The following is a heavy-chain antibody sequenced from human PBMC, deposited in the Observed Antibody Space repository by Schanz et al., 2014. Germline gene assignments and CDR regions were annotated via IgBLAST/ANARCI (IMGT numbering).Heavy chain of an antibody. V-gene: IGHV1-46*03. CDR3: ARDGVDAAAGGNY. CDR1: GYTFTSDS. CDR2: INPSGGST. Sequence: QVHLVHSGTEVQKLGASVKVSCKASGYTFTSDSMHWVRQAPGQGLEWMGMINPSGGSTTYAQKFQGRVTMTRDTSTSTVYMELSSLRSEDTAVYYCARDGVDAAAGGNYWGQGTLVTVSS. J-gene: IGHJ4*02. D-gene: IGHD6-13*01.